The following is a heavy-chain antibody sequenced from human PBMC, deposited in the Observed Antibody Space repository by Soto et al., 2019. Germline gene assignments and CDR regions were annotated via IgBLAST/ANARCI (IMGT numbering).Heavy chain of an antibody. CDR2: IYYSGST. D-gene: IGHD2-21*01. CDR3: ARYLPLRDDLPYGGYYYGMDV. CDR1: GGSVSSGSYY. Sequence: PSVTLSLTCTVSGGSVSSGSYYWSWIRQPPGKGLEWIGYIYYSGSTNYNPSLKSRVTISVDTSKNQFSLKLSSVTAADTAVYYCARYLPLRDDLPYGGYYYGMDVWGQGTTVTVSS. V-gene: IGHV4-61*01. J-gene: IGHJ6*02.